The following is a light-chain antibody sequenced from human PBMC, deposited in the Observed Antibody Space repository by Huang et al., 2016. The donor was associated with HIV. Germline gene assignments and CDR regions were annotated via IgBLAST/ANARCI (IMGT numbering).Light chain of an antibody. V-gene: IGKV1-39*01. J-gene: IGKJ1*01. CDR3: RQRYRTPKT. CDR1: QSITSY. CDR2: DAS. Sequence: DIQLTQSPSSLSVSLGDRVTITCRASQSITSYFNCYQQKPGKAPQILIYDASSLQMGGTSKSSSGRGGTKFTLTIISRQPEELATDYCRQRYRTPKTFGQGTEVEIK.